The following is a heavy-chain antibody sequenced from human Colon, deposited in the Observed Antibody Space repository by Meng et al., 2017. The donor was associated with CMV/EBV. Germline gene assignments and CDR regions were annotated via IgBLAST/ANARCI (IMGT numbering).Heavy chain of an antibody. CDR2: ISGTGGVT. J-gene: IGHJ6*02. CDR3: AREAPSELWGYYYYYGMDV. Sequence: ESLQISCEVSGFNFQNYAVTWVRQAPGKGLEWVSVISGTGGVTYYADSVKGRFHISKDNTKNTVFLQMNNLRADDTAVYYCAREAPSELWGYYYYYGMDVWGQGTTVTVSS. D-gene: IGHD1-26*01. V-gene: IGHV3-23*01. CDR1: GFNFQNYA.